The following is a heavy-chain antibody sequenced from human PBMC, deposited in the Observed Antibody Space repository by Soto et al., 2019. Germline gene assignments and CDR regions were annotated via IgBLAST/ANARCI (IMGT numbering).Heavy chain of an antibody. Sequence: GGSLRLSCAASGFTFSSYGMSWVRQAPGKGLEWVSAISGSGGSTYYTGSVKGRVTISRDNSKSTLNLQMNRLRAEDTAVYYCARDRAKTGTPNNWFDPWGQGTLVTVSS. CDR3: ARDRAKTGTPNNWFDP. CDR1: GFTFSSYG. D-gene: IGHD1-1*01. J-gene: IGHJ5*02. CDR2: ISGSGGST. V-gene: IGHV3-23*01.